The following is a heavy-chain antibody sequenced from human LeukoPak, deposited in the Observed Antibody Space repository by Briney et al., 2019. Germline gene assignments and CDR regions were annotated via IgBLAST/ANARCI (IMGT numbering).Heavy chain of an antibody. D-gene: IGHD3-3*01. CDR1: EYIFNAYF. J-gene: IGHJ4*02. CDR3: GIAEYDFWSGSPGPFDY. CDR2: INPNTGDT. Sequence: GASVKVSCKASEYIFNAYFMHWVRQAPGQGLEWMGWINPNTGDTDYAQKFQGRLTLTTDTSTSTAYMELRSLRSDDTAVYYCGIAEYDFWSGSPGPFDYWGQGTLVTVSS. V-gene: IGHV1-2*02.